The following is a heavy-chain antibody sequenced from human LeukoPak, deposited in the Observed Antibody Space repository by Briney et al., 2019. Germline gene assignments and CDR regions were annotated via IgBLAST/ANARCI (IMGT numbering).Heavy chain of an antibody. D-gene: IGHD3-22*01. CDR3: AKGGADSFDY. V-gene: IGHV3-23*01. Sequence: GGSLRLSCAASGFTFSNAWMSWVRQAPGKGLEWVSAISGSGGSTYYADSVKGRFTISRDNSKNTLYLQMNSLRAEDTAVYYCAKGGADSFDYWGQGTLVTVSS. J-gene: IGHJ4*02. CDR1: GFTFSNAW. CDR2: ISGSGGST.